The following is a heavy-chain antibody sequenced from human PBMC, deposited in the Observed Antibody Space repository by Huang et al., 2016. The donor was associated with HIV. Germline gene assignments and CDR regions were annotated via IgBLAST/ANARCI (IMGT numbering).Heavy chain of an antibody. Sequence: EVLLLESGGGLVQPGGSLRLSCVASGFTFSSYAMSWVRQAPGEGLEWVSGITDGINNRYYAHSVKGRFAVSRDDSTNTWYLQMNSLRAEDTAVYYCAKDADTSGYDVLGPFGSWGQGTLVTVSS. J-gene: IGHJ4*02. CDR2: ITDGINNR. CDR3: AKDADTSGYDVLGPFGS. CDR1: GFTFSSYA. V-gene: IGHV3-23*01. D-gene: IGHD3-3*01.